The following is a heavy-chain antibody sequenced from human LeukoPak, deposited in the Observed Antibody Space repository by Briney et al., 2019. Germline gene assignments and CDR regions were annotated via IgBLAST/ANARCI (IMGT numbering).Heavy chain of an antibody. CDR2: TYYRSRWYN. CDR3: ARGGQGDGYSADEAFDF. J-gene: IGHJ3*01. Sequence: QTLSLTCVISGDSVASNSTACNWIRQSPSRGLEWLGRTYYRSRWYNDYAVSVKGRITINPDTSKNQLSLQLNSVTPEDTAVYYCARGGQGDGYSADEAFDFWGQGTVVTVS. V-gene: IGHV6-1*01. D-gene: IGHD5-24*01. CDR1: GDSVASNSTA.